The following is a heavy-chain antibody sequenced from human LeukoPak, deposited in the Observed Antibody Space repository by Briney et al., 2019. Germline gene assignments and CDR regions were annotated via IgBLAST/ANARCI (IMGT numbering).Heavy chain of an antibody. CDR2: NGTAGYT. V-gene: IGHV3-13*04. Sequence: GVSLRLSCAASGFTFSTYDMHWVRQATGRGLEWVSTNGTAGYTFYPGSVKGRFTISRENAKNSLYLQMNSLRAGDTAVYFCARGSYTSGWRIDYWGQGTLVTVSS. CDR1: GFTFSTYD. J-gene: IGHJ4*02. D-gene: IGHD6-25*01. CDR3: ARGSYTSGWRIDY.